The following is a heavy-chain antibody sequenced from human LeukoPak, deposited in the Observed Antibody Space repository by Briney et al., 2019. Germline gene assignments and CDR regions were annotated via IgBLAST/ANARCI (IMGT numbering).Heavy chain of an antibody. J-gene: IGHJ4*02. V-gene: IGHV3-33*06. Sequence: TGGSLRLSCETSGFTFSHYGMHWVSQAPGAGMEWVAVIWSDASNTYYADSVKGRFTISRDNSRNTLYLQMSSLRAEDTAVYYCAKDAERGFDYSNSLNYWGQGTLVTVSS. CDR3: AKDAERGFDYSNSLNY. CDR2: IWSDASNT. D-gene: IGHD4-11*01. CDR1: GFTFSHYG.